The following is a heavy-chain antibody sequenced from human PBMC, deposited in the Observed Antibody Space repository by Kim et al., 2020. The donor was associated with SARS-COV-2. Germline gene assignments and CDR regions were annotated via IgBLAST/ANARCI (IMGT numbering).Heavy chain of an antibody. J-gene: IGHJ4*02. CDR3: AKERGYSYGPFDY. D-gene: IGHD5-18*01. Sequence: YADSVKDRFTISRDNAKNSLYLQMNSLRAEDTALYYCAKERGYSYGPFDYWGQGTLVTVSS. V-gene: IGHV3-9*01.